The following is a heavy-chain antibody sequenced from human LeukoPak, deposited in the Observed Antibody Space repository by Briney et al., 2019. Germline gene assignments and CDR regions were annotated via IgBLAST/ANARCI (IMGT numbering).Heavy chain of an antibody. CDR1: GGSFSGYY. CDR2: INHSGST. V-gene: IGHV4-34*01. D-gene: IGHD3-22*01. CDR3: ARGLAQDSSGYYFDY. Sequence: SETLSLTCAVYGGSFSGYYWSWIRQPPGKGLEWIGEINHSGSTNYNPSLKSRVTISVDTSKNQFPLKLSSVTAADTAVYYCARGLAQDSSGYYFDYWGQGTLVTVSS. J-gene: IGHJ4*02.